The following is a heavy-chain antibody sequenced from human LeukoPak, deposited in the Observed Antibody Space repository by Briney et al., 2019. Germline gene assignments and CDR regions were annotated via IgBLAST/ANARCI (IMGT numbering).Heavy chain of an antibody. J-gene: IGHJ4*02. CDR2: IKSKTDGGTT. V-gene: IGHV3-15*01. D-gene: IGHD3-22*01. CDR3: TRDLLLHYDSSGIVDY. CDR1: GFSVSSNY. Sequence: GGSLRLSCAASGFSVSSNYMSWVRQAPGKGLERVGRIKSKTDGGTTDYAAPVKGRFTISRDDSKNTLYLQMNSLKTEDTAVYYCTRDLLLHYDSSGIVDYWGQGTLVTVSS.